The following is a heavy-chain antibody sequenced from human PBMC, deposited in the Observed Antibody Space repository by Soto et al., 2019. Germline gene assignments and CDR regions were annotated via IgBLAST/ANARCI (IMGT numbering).Heavy chain of an antibody. CDR1: GLTFSSHA. CDR2: ISSSSKTI. Sequence: GGSLRLSCSASGLTFSSHAFSWVRQSPGKGLEWIAYISSSSKTIHYADSVKGRVTISRDNAKNSVFLQMNSLRGEDTALYYCAALLDYWGQGTPVTVSS. CDR3: AALLDY. J-gene: IGHJ4*02. V-gene: IGHV3-48*03.